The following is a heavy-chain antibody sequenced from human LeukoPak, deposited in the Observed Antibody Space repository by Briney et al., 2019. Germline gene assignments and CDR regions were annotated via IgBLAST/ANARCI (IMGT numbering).Heavy chain of an antibody. D-gene: IGHD3-22*01. Sequence: GGSLRLSCAASGFTFSDYYMSWIRQAPGKGLEWVSYISSSSSYTNYADSVKGRFTISRDNAKISLYLQMNSLRAEDTAVYYCARATYYYDSSGYRHFQHWGQGTLVTVSS. CDR3: ARATYYYDSSGYRHFQH. CDR1: GFTFSDYY. V-gene: IGHV3-11*06. J-gene: IGHJ1*01. CDR2: ISSSSSYT.